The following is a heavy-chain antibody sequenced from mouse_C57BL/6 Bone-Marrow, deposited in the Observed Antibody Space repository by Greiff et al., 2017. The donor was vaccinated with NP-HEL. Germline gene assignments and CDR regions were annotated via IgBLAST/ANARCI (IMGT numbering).Heavy chain of an antibody. V-gene: IGHV5-4*01. D-gene: IGHD1-1*01. CDR1: GFTFSSYA. Sequence: EVHLVESGGGLVKPGGSLKLSCAASGFTFSSYAMSWVRQTPEKRLEWVATISDGGSYTYYPDNVKGRFTISRDNAKNNLYLQMSHLKSEDTAMYYCARDVLRPFAYWGQGTLVTVSA. J-gene: IGHJ3*01. CDR3: ARDVLRPFAY. CDR2: ISDGGSYT.